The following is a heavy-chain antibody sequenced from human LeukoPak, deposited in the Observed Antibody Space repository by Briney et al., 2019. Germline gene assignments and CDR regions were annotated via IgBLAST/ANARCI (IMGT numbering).Heavy chain of an antibody. CDR2: IFYSGNT. CDR3: ARGRRNYYDSSILPDY. J-gene: IGHJ4*02. D-gene: IGHD3-22*01. V-gene: IGHV4-39*07. CDR1: GGSIRDPNYY. Sequence: PSETLSLTCTVSGGSIRDPNYYWGWIRQPPGKGLEWIGNIFYSGNTYYNSSLESRVTISVDTSKNQFSLKLSSVTAADTAVYYCARGRRNYYDSSILPDYWGQGTLVTVSS.